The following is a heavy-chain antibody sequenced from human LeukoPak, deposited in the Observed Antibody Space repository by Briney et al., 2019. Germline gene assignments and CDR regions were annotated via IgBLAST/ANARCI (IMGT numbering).Heavy chain of an antibody. Sequence: GGSLRLSCAASGFTVSSKYMSWVRQAPGKGLEWVSVIYTGETTYYADSVKGRFTISRDNSKNTLYLQMDGLRVEDTAVYYCAKDYCGGDCYPDYWGQGTLVTVSS. D-gene: IGHD2-21*02. CDR3: AKDYCGGDCYPDY. V-gene: IGHV3-66*01. CDR2: IYTGETT. J-gene: IGHJ4*02. CDR1: GFTVSSKY.